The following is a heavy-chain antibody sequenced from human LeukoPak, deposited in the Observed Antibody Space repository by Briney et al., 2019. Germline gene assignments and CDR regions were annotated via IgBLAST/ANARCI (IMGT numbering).Heavy chain of an antibody. J-gene: IGHJ4*02. CDR2: ISGSGNVT. CDR1: GFTFAKYA. V-gene: IGHV3-23*01. CDR3: AKDRAGAN. Sequence: GGSLKLSCVGSGFTFAKYAMTWVREAPGKGLEWVSVISGSGNVTYYAESVKGQFTISRDNSKRTLYLQMDSLRADDTAIYYCAKDRAGANWGQGTLVLVSS.